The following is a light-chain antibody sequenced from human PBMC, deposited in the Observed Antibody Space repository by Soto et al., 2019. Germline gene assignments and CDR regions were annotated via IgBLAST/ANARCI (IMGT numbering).Light chain of an antibody. V-gene: IGLV1-40*01. Sequence: ANYAVHWYQQLPGTAPKLLIYDYNKRPSGVPDRFSGSKSGTSASLAITGLQAEDEADYYCQSYDSSLTGWVFGNGTKVTVL. CDR3: QSYDSSLTGWV. CDR2: DYN. J-gene: IGLJ1*01. CDR1: ANYA.